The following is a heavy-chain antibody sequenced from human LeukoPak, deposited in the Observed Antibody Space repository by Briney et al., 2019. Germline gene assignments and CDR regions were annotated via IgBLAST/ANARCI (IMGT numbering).Heavy chain of an antibody. J-gene: IGHJ4*02. CDR1: GYTFTNYD. V-gene: IGHV1-8*01. CDR2: MNPNSGNT. D-gene: IGHD6-19*01. CDR3: ARAKDSSGWYYYFDY. Sequence: ASVKVSCKASGYTFTNYDINWVRQATGQGLEWMGWMNPNSGNTGYAQKLQGRVTMTTDTSTSTAYMELRSLRSDDTAVYYCARAKDSSGWYYYFDYWGQGTLVTVSS.